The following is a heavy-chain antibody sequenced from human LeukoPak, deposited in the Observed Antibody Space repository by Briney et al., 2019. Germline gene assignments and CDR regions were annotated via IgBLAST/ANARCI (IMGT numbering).Heavy chain of an antibody. V-gene: IGHV1-2*06. D-gene: IGHD1-26*01. J-gene: IGHJ4*02. Sequence: ASVKVSCMASRYIVTGYYIHWVRQAPGQGLEWMGRINPNSGGTNYAQKFQGRVTMTRDTSISTAYMELSRLRSDDTAVYYCARRENDYWGQGTLVTVSS. CDR2: INPNSGGT. CDR3: ARRENDY. CDR1: RYIVTGYY.